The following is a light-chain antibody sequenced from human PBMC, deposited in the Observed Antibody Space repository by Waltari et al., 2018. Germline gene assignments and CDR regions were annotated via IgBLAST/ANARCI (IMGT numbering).Light chain of an antibody. CDR3: CSYAGSYTPYYV. V-gene: IGLV2-11*01. J-gene: IGLJ1*01. CDR2: DVS. CDR1: SSDVGGYNY. Sequence: QSALTQPRSVSGSPGQSVTISCTGTSSDVGGYNYVSWYQQHPGKAPKLMIYDVSKRPAGVPDRSSRSKSVSAASLSISGLQAEDGPDYYCCSYAGSYTPYYVFGTGTKVTVL.